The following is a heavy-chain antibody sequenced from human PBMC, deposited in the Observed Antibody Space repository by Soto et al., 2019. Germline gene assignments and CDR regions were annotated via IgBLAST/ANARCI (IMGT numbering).Heavy chain of an antibody. Sequence: QVQLVQSGAEVKKPGSSAKVSCKASGGTFSSYAISWVRQAPGQGLEWMGGIIPIFGTANYAQKFQGRVTITADESTSTAYMELSSLRSEDTAVYYCASGVRGGSGREDKYWGQGTLVTVSS. CDR3: ASGVRGGSGREDKY. CDR1: GGTFSSYA. J-gene: IGHJ4*02. V-gene: IGHV1-69*01. CDR2: IIPIFGTA. D-gene: IGHD3-10*01.